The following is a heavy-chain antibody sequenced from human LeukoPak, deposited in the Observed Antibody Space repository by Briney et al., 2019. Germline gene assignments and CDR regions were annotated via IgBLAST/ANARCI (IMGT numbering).Heavy chain of an antibody. CDR2: IIPMFGTI. Sequence: ASVKVSCKASGGTLSSYTISWVRQAPGQGLEWMGGIIPMFGTINFAQKFQDRVTLTTDESTTTAYMELSSLRSEDTAVYHCARMEGDWGQGTLVTVSS. J-gene: IGHJ4*02. V-gene: IGHV1-69*05. CDR3: ARMEGD. CDR1: GGTLSSYT. D-gene: IGHD1-1*01.